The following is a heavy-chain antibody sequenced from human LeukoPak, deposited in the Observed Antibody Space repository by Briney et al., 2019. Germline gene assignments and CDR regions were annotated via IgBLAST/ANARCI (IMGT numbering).Heavy chain of an antibody. CDR2: ISYDGSNK. Sequence: GGSLRLSCAASGFTFSSYGMHWVRQVPGKGLEWVAVISYDGSNKYYADSVKGRFTISRDNSKNTLYLQMNSLRAEDTAVYYCAKEEGSGWYWVLSGYWGQGTLVTVSS. V-gene: IGHV3-30*18. CDR1: GFTFSSYG. CDR3: AKEEGSGWYWVLSGY. D-gene: IGHD6-19*01. J-gene: IGHJ4*02.